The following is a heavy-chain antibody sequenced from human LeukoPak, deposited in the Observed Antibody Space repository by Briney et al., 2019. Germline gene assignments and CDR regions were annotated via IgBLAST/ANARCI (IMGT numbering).Heavy chain of an antibody. CDR1: ASTFSSNW. D-gene: IGHD2-8*02. CDR3: AGRACSGGVCQFDR. CDR2: ISKDGSST. Sequence: GGSLRLSCAASASTFSSNWMHWVRHAPGKGLVWVSRISKDGSSTNYADSVKGRFTISRDNAKNSLYLQMNSLRAEDTAIYYCAGRACSGGVCQFDRWGQGTLVTVSS. V-gene: IGHV3-74*01. J-gene: IGHJ5*02.